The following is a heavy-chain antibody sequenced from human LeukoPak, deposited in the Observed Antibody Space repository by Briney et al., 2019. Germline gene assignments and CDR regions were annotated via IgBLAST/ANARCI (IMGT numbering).Heavy chain of an antibody. CDR2: IYTSGST. Sequence: PSETLSRTCTVSGGSIRSYYWSWIRQPAGRGLEWIGRIYTSGSTNFNPSLKSRVTMSVDTSKNQFSLKLSSVTAADTAVYYCARDRNYYDSSGYHDYWGQGTLVTVSS. J-gene: IGHJ4*02. D-gene: IGHD3-22*01. CDR3: ARDRNYYDSSGYHDY. V-gene: IGHV4-4*07. CDR1: GGSIRSYY.